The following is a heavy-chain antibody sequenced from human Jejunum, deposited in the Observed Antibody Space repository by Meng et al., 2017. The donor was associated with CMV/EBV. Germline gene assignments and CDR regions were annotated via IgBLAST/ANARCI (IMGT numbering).Heavy chain of an antibody. CDR3: AREGTVAGLDLDD. Sequence: KASGYSLSNHVMQWVRQAPGQRLEWMGWINGGNGNTEYSQNFQGRVTFTRGTSASTAYMELSSLTSEDTAVYYCAREGTVAGLDLDDWGQGTLVTVSS. CDR1: GYSLSNHV. J-gene: IGHJ4*02. D-gene: IGHD6-19*01. V-gene: IGHV1-3*01. CDR2: INGGNGNT.